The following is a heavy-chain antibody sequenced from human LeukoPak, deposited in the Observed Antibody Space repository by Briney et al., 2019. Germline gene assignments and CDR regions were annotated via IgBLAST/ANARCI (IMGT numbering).Heavy chain of an antibody. V-gene: IGHV4-4*09. CDR1: VGTISGHY. CDR2: IYTSGST. D-gene: IGHD1-14*01. J-gene: IGHJ5*02. CDR3: ARQAQDGSNNYFDP. Sequence: SETLSHTCPFSVGTISGHYWSWIRQSPCRGLEWIGNIYTSGSTNYNPSLNDRVNISIDTSKNQFSLKVSSITAADTAVYYCARQAQDGSNNYFDPWGQGTLVTVSS.